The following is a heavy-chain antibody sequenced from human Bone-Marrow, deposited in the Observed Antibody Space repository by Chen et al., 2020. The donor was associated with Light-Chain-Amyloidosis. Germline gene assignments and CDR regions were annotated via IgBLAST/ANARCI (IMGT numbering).Heavy chain of an antibody. CDR1: GFNFSSFG. CDR2: VSGSTVST. V-gene: IGHV3-23*04. Sequence: EVQLVESGGGLVQPGGSLRLSCATSGFNFSSFGMSWVRQAPGKGLEWVSTVSGSTVSTYYAGAVKGRFIISRDNSKSTLYLQMNSLRAGDTAVYFCTGKGGYFDFWGQGSLVTVSS. D-gene: IGHD3-10*01. J-gene: IGHJ4*02. CDR3: TGKGGYFDF.